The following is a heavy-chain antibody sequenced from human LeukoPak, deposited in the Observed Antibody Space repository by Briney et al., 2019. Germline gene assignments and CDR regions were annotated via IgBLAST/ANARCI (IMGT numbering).Heavy chain of an antibody. V-gene: IGHV1-69*02. Sequence: VASVKVSCKAYGGTLSSYPISWVRQAPGQGLEWMGRVIPIVGITNYGQKFQGRVTLTADISTNTAYMELSGLTFDDTAIYYCARTVASPDAGRGNWFDPWGQGTLVTVSS. J-gene: IGHJ5*02. D-gene: IGHD2-21*02. CDR3: ARTVASPDAGRGNWFDP. CDR1: GGTLSSYP. CDR2: VIPIVGIT.